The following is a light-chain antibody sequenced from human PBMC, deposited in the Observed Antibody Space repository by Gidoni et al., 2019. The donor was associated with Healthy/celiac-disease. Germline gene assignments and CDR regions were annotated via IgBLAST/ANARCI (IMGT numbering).Light chain of an antibody. J-gene: IGKJ1*01. CDR1: QSISSW. CDR2: KAS. V-gene: IGKV1-5*03. Sequence: DIQMTQSPSTLSASVGDRVTITCRASQSISSWLAWYQQKPGKAPKLLIYKASSLESGVPSRFSGSGSGTEFTLTISSLQPDDFATYYCQQYNSYSPTWTFXHXTKVEI. CDR3: QQYNSYSPTWT.